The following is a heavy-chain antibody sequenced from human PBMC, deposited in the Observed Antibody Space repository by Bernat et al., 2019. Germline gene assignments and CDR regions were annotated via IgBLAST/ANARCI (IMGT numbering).Heavy chain of an antibody. J-gene: IGHJ2*01. CDR1: GFTFRSNA. CDR2: IIGSRDST. V-gene: IGHV3-23*04. CDR3: AKSPGYYYDSSGYWYFDL. Sequence: EVQLVESGGGLVQPGGSLRLSCAASGFTFRSNAMSWVRRAPGKGLEWVSAIIGSRDSTYYADSVRGPFTIPRDNSKNTLYLQMNSLRAEDTAVYYCAKSPGYYYDSSGYWYFDLWGRGTLVTVSS. D-gene: IGHD3-22*01.